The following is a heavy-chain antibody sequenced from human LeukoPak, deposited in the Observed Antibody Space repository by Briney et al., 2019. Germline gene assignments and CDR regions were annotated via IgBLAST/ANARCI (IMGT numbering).Heavy chain of an antibody. Sequence: PSETLSLTCTVSGGPISSSSYYWGWIRQPPGKGLEWIGSIYYSGSTCYSPSLKSRVTISVDTSKNQFSLKLSSVTAADTAVYYCARRRRDGYIFDYWGQGTLVTVSS. CDR3: ARRRRDGYIFDY. V-gene: IGHV4-39*01. CDR2: IYYSGST. J-gene: IGHJ4*02. D-gene: IGHD5-24*01. CDR1: GGPISSSSYY.